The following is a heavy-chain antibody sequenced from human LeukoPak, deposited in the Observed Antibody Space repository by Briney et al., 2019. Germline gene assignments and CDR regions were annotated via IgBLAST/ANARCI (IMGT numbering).Heavy chain of an antibody. D-gene: IGHD5-12*01. CDR2: IWYDGSNK. V-gene: IGHV3-33*08. Sequence: PGGSLRLSCVASGFTFSNYGMHWVRQAPGKGLEWVAVIWYDGSNKYYADSVKGRFTISRDNSKNTLYLQMNSLRAEDTAVYYCARDRQSGYEEIDYWGQGTLVTVSS. CDR1: GFTFSNYG. J-gene: IGHJ4*02. CDR3: ARDRQSGYEEIDY.